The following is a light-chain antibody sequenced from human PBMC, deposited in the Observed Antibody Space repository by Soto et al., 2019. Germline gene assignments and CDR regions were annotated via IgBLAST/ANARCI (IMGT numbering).Light chain of an antibody. Sequence: IVMTQSPAALSVSPGDSATLSCRASQSVNTNVPWYQQRQGQAPRLLIFAASTMATGVAARFSGSGYGTKFTLTGDSLQSEDFPVYYCQQYNNWPRVFGQGTKVYI. CDR2: AAS. CDR3: QQYNNWPRV. CDR1: QSVNTN. V-gene: IGKV3-15*01. J-gene: IGKJ1*01.